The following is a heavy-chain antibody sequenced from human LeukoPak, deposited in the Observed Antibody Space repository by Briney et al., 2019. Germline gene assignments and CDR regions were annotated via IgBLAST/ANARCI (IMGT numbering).Heavy chain of an antibody. CDR2: ISSSGSTI. V-gene: IGHV3-48*03. CDR3: ARALHSGMVRIGAFDI. J-gene: IGHJ3*02. Sequence: GGSLRFSCAASGFTFDSFEMNWVRQAPGRGLEWVSYISSSGSTIFYADSVKGRFTISRDNSKNTLYLQMNSLRAEDTAVYYCARALHSGMVRIGAFDIWGQGTMVTVSS. CDR1: GFTFDSFE. D-gene: IGHD3-10*01.